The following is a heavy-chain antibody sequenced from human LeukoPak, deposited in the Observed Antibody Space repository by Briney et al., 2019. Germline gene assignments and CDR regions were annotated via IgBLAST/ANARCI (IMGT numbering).Heavy chain of an antibody. V-gene: IGHV3-20*04. CDR2: INWNGGST. J-gene: IGHJ4*02. D-gene: IGHD2-2*01. CDR3: ARWVVPAAPPPAMDY. Sequence: GGSLRLSCAASGFTFDDYGMSWVRQAPGKGLEWASGINWNGGSTGYADSVKGRFTISRDNAKNSLYLQMNSLRAEDTALYYCARWVVPAAPPPAMDYWGQGTLVTVSS. CDR1: GFTFDDYG.